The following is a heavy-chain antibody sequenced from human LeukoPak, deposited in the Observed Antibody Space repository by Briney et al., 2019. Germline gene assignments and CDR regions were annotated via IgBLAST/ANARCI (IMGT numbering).Heavy chain of an antibody. Sequence: SQTLSLTCAISGDSVSSNSAAWNWIRQSPSRGLEWLGRTYYRSKWYNDYAVSVKSRITTNPDTSKNQFSLQLNSVTPEDTAVYYCARDGGASPSGLYYYGMDVWGQGTTVTVSS. CDR3: ARDGGASPSGLYYYGMDV. V-gene: IGHV6-1*01. D-gene: IGHD4/OR15-4a*01. J-gene: IGHJ6*02. CDR1: GDSVSSNSAA. CDR2: TYYRSKWYN.